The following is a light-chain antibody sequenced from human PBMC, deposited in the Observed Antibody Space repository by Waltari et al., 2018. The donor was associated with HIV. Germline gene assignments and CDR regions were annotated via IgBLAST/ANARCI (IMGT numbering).Light chain of an antibody. CDR3: QSYDGTLSVWV. Sequence: QSVLPQPPSVSGPPGQSVSLSCSGQAANPRAGYAVHWYLQLPGSAPKLLIHSNTERPSGIPDRFSGSRSGASASLAITGLQVEDEGDYYCQSYDGTLSVWVFGGGTKLTVL. J-gene: IGLJ3*02. V-gene: IGLV1-40*01. CDR1: AANPRAGYA. CDR2: SNT.